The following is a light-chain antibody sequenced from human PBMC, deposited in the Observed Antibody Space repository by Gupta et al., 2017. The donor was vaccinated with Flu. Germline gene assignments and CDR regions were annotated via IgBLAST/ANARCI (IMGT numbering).Light chain of an antibody. Sequence: PSYLSASVGDTVTSTCRARQRIRRDLDWYQQKTGKAPNLLIFAASDGKSGVPSRFSGSGSGTEFKLTISSRQPEDFANYYCQQRYSTPFPFGHGTNVEI. CDR2: AAS. CDR1: QRIRRD. CDR3: QQRYSTPFP. J-gene: IGKJ1*01. V-gene: IGKV1-39*01.